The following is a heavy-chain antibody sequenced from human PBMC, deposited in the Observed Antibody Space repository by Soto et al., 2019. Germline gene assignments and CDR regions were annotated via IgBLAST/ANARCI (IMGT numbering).Heavy chain of an antibody. CDR1: GFTFSSYA. J-gene: IGHJ4*02. Sequence: QVQLVESGGGVVQPGRSLRLSCAASGFTFSSYAMHWVRQAPGKGLEWVAVISYDGSNKYYADSVKGRFTISRDNSKNTLYLQMNSLRAEDTAVYYCARDRWVEDDSSGYWGVIGYWGQGTLVTVSS. D-gene: IGHD3-22*01. CDR3: ARDRWVEDDSSGYWGVIGY. CDR2: ISYDGSNK. V-gene: IGHV3-30-3*01.